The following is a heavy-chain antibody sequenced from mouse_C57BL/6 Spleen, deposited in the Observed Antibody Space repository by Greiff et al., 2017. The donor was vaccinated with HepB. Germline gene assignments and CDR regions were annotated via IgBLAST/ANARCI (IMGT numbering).Heavy chain of an antibody. CDR3: TRITTVVATGFDY. V-gene: IGHV5-9-1*02. CDR1: GFTFSSYA. Sequence: DVHLVESGEGLVKPGGSLKLSCAASGFTFSSYAMSWVRQTPEKRLEWVAYISSGGDYIYYADTVKGRFTISRDNARNTLYLQMSSLKSEDTAMYYCTRITTVVATGFDYWGQGTTLTVSS. D-gene: IGHD1-1*01. J-gene: IGHJ2*01. CDR2: ISSGGDYI.